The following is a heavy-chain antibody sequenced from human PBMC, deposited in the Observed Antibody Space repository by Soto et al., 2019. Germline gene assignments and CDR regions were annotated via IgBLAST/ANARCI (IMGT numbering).Heavy chain of an antibody. CDR3: ARVESSTSSRVYYYYMDV. CDR2: INPNSGGT. V-gene: IGHV1-2*04. Sequence: ASVKVSCKASGYTFTGYYMHWVRQAPGQGLEWMGWINPNSGGTNYAQKFQGWVTMTRDTSISTAYMELSRLRSDDTAVYYCARVESSTSSRVYYYYMDVWGKGTTVTVSS. D-gene: IGHD2-2*01. CDR1: GYTFTGYY. J-gene: IGHJ6*03.